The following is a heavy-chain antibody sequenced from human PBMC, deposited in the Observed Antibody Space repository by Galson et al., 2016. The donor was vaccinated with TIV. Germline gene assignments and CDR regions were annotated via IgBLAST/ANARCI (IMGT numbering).Heavy chain of an antibody. J-gene: IGHJ6*02. D-gene: IGHD3-16*01. V-gene: IGHV5-51*01. Sequence: PGAEVKKPGESLKISCKASGYSFTTYWIGWVRQMPGKGLEWMGIIYPGDSDTRYNPSFQGQVTITADKSITTAYLQWSSLKASDTAMYYCATSRGHYYGLDVWGQGTPVTVSS. CDR3: ATSRGHYYGLDV. CDR1: GYSFTTYW. CDR2: IYPGDSDT.